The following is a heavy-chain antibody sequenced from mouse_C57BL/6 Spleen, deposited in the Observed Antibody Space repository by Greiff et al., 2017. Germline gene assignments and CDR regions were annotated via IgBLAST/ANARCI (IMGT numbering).Heavy chain of an antibody. CDR1: GYTFTSYW. J-gene: IGHJ4*01. CDR2: IDPSDGYT. CDR3: ARAYYSNYDYYAMDY. Sequence: QVQLKQPGAELVKPGASVKLSCKASGYTFTSYWMQWVKQRPGQGLEWIGEIDPSDGYTKYNQKFKGKATLTVDTSSSTAYMQLSSLSSEDSAVYYGARAYYSNYDYYAMDYWGQGTSVTVSS. D-gene: IGHD2-5*01. V-gene: IGHV1-50*01.